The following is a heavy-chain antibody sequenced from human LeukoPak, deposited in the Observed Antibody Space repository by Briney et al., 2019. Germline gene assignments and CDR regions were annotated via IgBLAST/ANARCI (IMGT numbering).Heavy chain of an antibody. CDR2: ISSSVSTI. CDR1: GFTFSSYE. V-gene: IGHV3-48*03. Sequence: GGSLRLSCAASGFTFSSYEMNWVRQAPGKGLEWVSYISSSVSTIYYAASVKGRFTISRDNAKNSLYLQMNSLRAEDTAVYYCATLGELSAGPFDYWGQGTLVTVSS. CDR3: ATLGELSAGPFDY. D-gene: IGHD3-16*02. J-gene: IGHJ4*02.